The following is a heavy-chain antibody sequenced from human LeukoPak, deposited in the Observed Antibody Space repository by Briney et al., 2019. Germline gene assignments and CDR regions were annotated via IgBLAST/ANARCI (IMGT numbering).Heavy chain of an antibody. CDR2: IFSGGNT. CDR1: EFTVGNKY. J-gene: IGHJ4*02. D-gene: IGHD6-13*01. V-gene: IGHV3-53*01. Sequence: GSLRLSCAVSEFTVGNKYMSWVHQAPGKGLEWVSSIFSGGNTEYADSVKGRFTISRDNSKNTVFLQMNSLRVVDTAVYYCTGSSGSWYAYWGQGTPVTVSS. CDR3: TGSSGSWYAY.